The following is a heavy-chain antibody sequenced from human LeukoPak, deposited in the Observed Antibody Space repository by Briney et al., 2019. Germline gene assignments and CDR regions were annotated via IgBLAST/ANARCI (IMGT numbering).Heavy chain of an antibody. Sequence: TGGSLRLSCAASGFTFSSYWMHWVRQAPGKGLVWVSRINSDGSSTSYADSVKGRFTISRDNAKNTLYLQMNSLRAEDTAVYYCVRESYDFWSGYFRRHGNWFDPWGQGTLVTVST. CDR3: VRESYDFWSGYFRRHGNWFDP. V-gene: IGHV3-74*01. J-gene: IGHJ5*02. CDR1: GFTFSSYW. CDR2: INSDGSST. D-gene: IGHD3-3*01.